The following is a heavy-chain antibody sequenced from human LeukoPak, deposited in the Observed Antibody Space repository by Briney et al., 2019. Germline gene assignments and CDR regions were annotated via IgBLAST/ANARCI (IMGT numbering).Heavy chain of an antibody. J-gene: IGHJ6*03. V-gene: IGHV3-23*01. CDR1: GFTFSSYG. D-gene: IGHD6-6*01. CDR2: ISSIDGST. CDR3: AKDDVAAFATGYMDV. Sequence: GGSLRLSCAASGFTFSSYGMSWVRQAPRKGLEWVSGISSIDGSTYYADSVKGRFTISRDRSKSTVYLQMNGLRADGTAVYYCAKDDVAAFATGYMDVWGKGTTVTVSS.